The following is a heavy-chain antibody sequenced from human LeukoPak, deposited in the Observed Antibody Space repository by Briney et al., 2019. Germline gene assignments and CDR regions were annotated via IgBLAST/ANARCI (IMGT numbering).Heavy chain of an antibody. J-gene: IGHJ6*03. Sequence: SETLSLTCTVSGGSISSGSYYWSWIRQPAGKGLDWIGRIYTSGSTNYNPSLKSRVTISVDTSKNQFSLKLSSVTAADTAVYYCARGNCSSTSCYTDYYYYMDVWGKGTTVTVSS. CDR1: GGSISSGSYY. CDR3: ARGNCSSTSCYTDYYYYMDV. CDR2: IYTSGST. D-gene: IGHD2-2*02. V-gene: IGHV4-61*02.